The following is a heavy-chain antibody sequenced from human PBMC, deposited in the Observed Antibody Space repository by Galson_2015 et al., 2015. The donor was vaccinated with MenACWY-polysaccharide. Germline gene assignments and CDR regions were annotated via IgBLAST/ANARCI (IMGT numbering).Heavy chain of an antibody. V-gene: IGHV3-74*01. Sequence: SLRLSCAASGFTFSTYWMHWVRQAPGKGLVWVSRIKRDGSSTNYADSVKGRFTISRDNAKNTLYLQMNSLRAEDTALYYCARGYSAYAWGQGTLVTVSA. CDR3: ARGYSAYA. D-gene: IGHD5-12*01. CDR2: IKRDGSST. J-gene: IGHJ5*02. CDR1: GFTFSTYW.